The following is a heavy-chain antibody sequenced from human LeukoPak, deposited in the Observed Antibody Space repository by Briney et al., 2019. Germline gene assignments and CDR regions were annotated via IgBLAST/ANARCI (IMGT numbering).Heavy chain of an antibody. CDR2: IYYSGST. J-gene: IGHJ6*03. Sequence: SETLSLTCTVSGGSISSYYWSWIRQPPGKGLEWIGYIYYSGSTNYNPSLKSRVTISVDTSKNQFSLKLSSVTAADTAVYYCAGVVDYYDSSGYSFHYMDVWGKGTTVTISS. CDR3: AGVVDYYDSSGYSFHYMDV. D-gene: IGHD3-22*01. CDR1: GGSISSYY. V-gene: IGHV4-59*01.